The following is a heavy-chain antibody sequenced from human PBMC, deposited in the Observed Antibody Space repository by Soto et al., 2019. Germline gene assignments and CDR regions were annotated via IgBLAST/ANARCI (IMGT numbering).Heavy chain of an antibody. D-gene: IGHD3-9*01. CDR1: GYSFTSYW. CDR3: ARQGHYDILTGYYN. V-gene: IGHV5-10-1*01. Sequence: GESLKISCKGSGYSFTSYWIGWVRQMPGKGLEWMGRIDPSDSYTNYSPSFQGHVTISADKSISTAYLQWSSLKASDTAMYYCARQGHYDILTGYYNWGQGTLVTVSS. CDR2: IDPSDSYT. J-gene: IGHJ4*02.